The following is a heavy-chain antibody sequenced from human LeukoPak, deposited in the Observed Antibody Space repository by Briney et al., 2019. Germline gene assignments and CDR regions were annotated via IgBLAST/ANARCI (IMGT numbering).Heavy chain of an antibody. CDR1: GFTFSSYA. CDR3: ASRIATAGSVDY. CDR2: ISGSGGST. J-gene: IGHJ4*02. D-gene: IGHD6-13*01. Sequence: GGSLRLSCAASGFTFSSYAMSWVRQAPWKGLEWVSAISGSGGSTYYADSVKGRFTISRDNSKNTLHLQMNTLRAEDTAVYYCASRIATAGSVDYWGQGTLVTVSS. V-gene: IGHV3-23*01.